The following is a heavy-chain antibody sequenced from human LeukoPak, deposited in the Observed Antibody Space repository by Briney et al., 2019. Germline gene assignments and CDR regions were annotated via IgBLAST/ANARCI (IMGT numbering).Heavy chain of an antibody. CDR3: AILGATTTGTNWFDP. CDR2: INPNSGGT. D-gene: IGHD1-26*01. V-gene: IGHV1-2*02. CDR1: GYNFNRYT. J-gene: IGHJ5*02. Sequence: ASVKVSCKTSGYNFNRYTITWVRQAPGQGLEWMGWINPNSGGTNYAQKFQGRVTMTRDTSISTAYMELSRLRSDDTAVYYCAILGATTTGTNWFDPWGQGTLVTVSS.